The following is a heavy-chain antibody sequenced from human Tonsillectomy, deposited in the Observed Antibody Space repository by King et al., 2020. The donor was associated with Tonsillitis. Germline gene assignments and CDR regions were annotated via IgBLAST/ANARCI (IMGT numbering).Heavy chain of an antibody. CDR3: ARDRGDYYDSATYDPLYFDS. CDR1: GGSMRTTY. V-gene: IGHV4-4*07. Sequence: QLQESGPGLVKSSETLSLTCSVSGGSMRTTYWSWIRRPAGKGLECIGRVYASGNPYSHPSLTARISLSIDTSKNQFSLRLSSVTAADTAVYYCARDRGDYYDSATYDPLYFDSWGQGILVTVSS. J-gene: IGHJ4*02. CDR2: VYASGNP. D-gene: IGHD3-22*01.